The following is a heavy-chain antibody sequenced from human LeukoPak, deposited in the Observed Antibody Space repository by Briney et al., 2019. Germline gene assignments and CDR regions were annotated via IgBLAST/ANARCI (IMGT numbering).Heavy chain of an antibody. D-gene: IGHD2-2*01. CDR1: GGSLSSSSYY. J-gene: IGHJ4*02. CDR2: IYYSGST. V-gene: IGHV4-39*07. CDR3: AKDKGTS. Sequence: SGAPSVTRTVSGGSLSSSSYYWGWIRQPPGKGLEWNGCIYYSGSTYYNPSLRSRFTISVDTSKNQFFLKLSSVTAADPPVFFFAKDKGTSWGEGTLVS.